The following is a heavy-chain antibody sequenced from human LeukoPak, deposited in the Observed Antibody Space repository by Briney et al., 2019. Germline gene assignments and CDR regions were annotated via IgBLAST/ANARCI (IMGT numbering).Heavy chain of an antibody. CDR3: ARMKGCSSTTCYFAIY. D-gene: IGHD2-2*01. J-gene: IGHJ4*02. Sequence: GGSLRLSCAASGFTFSTSWMTWVRQAPGTGLEWVANIKEDGSVKYYVDSLKGRFTISRDNAKNSLYLQMNSLRAEDTAVYYCARMKGCSSTTCYFAIYWGQGTLVTVSS. V-gene: IGHV3-7*05. CDR1: GFTFSTSW. CDR2: IKEDGSVK.